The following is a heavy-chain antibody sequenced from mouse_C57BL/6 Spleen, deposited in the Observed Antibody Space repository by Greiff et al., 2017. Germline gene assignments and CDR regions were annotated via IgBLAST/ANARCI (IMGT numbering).Heavy chain of an antibody. V-gene: IGHV1-80*01. J-gene: IGHJ3*01. CDR3: ARYDGGASAWFAY. Sequence: VKLVESGAELVKPGASVKISCKASGYAFSSYWMNWVKQRPGKGLEWIGQIYPGDGDTNYNGKFKGKATLTADKSSSTAYMQLSSLTSEDSAVYFCARYDGGASAWFAYWGQGTLVTVSA. CDR1: GYAFSSYW. D-gene: IGHD2-3*01. CDR2: IYPGDGDT.